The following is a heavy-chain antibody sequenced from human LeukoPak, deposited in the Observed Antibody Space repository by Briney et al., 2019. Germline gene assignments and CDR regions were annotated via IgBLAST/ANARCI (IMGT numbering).Heavy chain of an antibody. V-gene: IGHV1-69*05. CDR3: AGGYSPGYYYYYMDV. J-gene: IGHJ6*03. D-gene: IGHD1-26*01. CDR2: IIPIFGTA. CDR1: GGTFSSYA. Sequence: SVKVSCKASGGTFSSYAISWVRQAPGQGREWMGGIIPIFGTANYAQKFQGRVTITTDESTSTAYMELSSLRSEDTAVYYCAGGYSPGYYYYYMDVWGKGTTVTVSS.